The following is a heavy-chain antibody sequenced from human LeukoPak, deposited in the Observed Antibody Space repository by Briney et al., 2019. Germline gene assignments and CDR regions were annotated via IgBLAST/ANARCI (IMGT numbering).Heavy chain of an antibody. CDR3: ARGDSSGYVTDY. V-gene: IGHV1-69*06. J-gene: IGHJ4*02. D-gene: IGHD3-22*01. CDR2: IIPIFGTA. Sequence: ASVKVSCKASGGTFSSYAISWVRQAPGQGLEWMGGIIPIFGTANYAQKFQGRVTITADKSTSTAYMELSSLRSEDTAVYYCARGDSSGYVTDYWGQGTLVTVSS. CDR1: GGTFSSYA.